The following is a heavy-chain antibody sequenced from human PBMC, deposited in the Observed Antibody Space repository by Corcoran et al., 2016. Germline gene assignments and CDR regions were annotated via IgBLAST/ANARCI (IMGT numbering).Heavy chain of an antibody. CDR3: AREGRYCSGGSCSYYFDY. V-gene: IGHV1-18*01. Sequence: QVQLVQSGAEVKKPGASVKVSCKASGYTFTSYGISWVRQAPGQGLEWMGWISAYNGNTNYAQKLQGRVTMTTDTSTSTAYMELRSLRSDDTAGYYCAREGRYCSGGSCSYYFDYWGQGTLVTVSS. CDR2: ISAYNGNT. CDR1: GYTFTSYG. J-gene: IGHJ4*02. D-gene: IGHD2-15*01.